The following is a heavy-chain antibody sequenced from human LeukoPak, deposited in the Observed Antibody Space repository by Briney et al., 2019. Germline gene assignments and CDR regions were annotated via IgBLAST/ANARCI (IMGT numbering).Heavy chain of an antibody. CDR1: GYTFTSYY. Sequence: ASVKVSCKASGYTFTSYYIHWVRQAPGQGLEWMGIINPSGGSTSYAQKFQGRVTMTRDTSTSTVYMELSSLGSEDTAVYYCAREAGTATAPFDYWGQGTLVTVSP. D-gene: IGHD6-19*01. CDR2: INPSGGST. V-gene: IGHV1-46*01. J-gene: IGHJ4*02. CDR3: AREAGTATAPFDY.